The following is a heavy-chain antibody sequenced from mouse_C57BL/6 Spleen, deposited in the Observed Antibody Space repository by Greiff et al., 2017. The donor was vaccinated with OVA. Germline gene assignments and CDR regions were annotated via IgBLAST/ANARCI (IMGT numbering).Heavy chain of an antibody. V-gene: IGHV1-55*01. CDR2: IYPGSGST. Sequence: QVQLQQPGAELVKPGASVKMSCKASGYTFTSYWITWVKQRPGQGLEWIGDIYPGSGSTNYNEKFKSKATLTVDTSSSTAYMQLSSLTSEDSAVYYCARGVTTCPYAMDDWGQGTSVTVSS. CDR1: GYTFTSYW. CDR3: ARGVTTCPYAMDD. D-gene: IGHD2-2*01. J-gene: IGHJ4*01.